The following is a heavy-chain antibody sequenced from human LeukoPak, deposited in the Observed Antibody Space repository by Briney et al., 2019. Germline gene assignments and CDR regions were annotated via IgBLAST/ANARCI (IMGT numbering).Heavy chain of an antibody. J-gene: IGHJ4*02. CDR3: ARLVGGGSGTI. Sequence: GGSLRLSCAASGFTFDDYGMSWVRQAPGKGLEWVSGINWNGGSTGYADSVKGRFTISRDNAKNSLYLQVNSLRAEDTALYYFARLVGGGSGTIGGQGTLVTVSS. D-gene: IGHD3-10*01. CDR2: INWNGGST. V-gene: IGHV3-20*04. CDR1: GFTFDDYG.